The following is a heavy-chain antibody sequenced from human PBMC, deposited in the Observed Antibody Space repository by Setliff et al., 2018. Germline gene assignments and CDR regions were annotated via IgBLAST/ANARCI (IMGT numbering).Heavy chain of an antibody. V-gene: IGHV1-69*05. Sequence: GASVKVSCKATGGTFRNYGISWVRQAPGQGLEWMGGIIPNFGTTSYAQKFQGRVTITTDESTNTAYMELSSLRSDDTAVFYCAREVVVVKSAINYYYYMDVWGKGTTVTVSS. D-gene: IGHD2-2*01. CDR3: AREVVVVKSAINYYYYMDV. J-gene: IGHJ6*03. CDR2: IIPNFGTT. CDR1: GGTFRNYG.